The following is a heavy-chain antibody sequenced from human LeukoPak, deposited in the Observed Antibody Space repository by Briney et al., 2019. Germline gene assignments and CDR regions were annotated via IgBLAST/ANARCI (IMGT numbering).Heavy chain of an antibody. D-gene: IGHD2-15*01. J-gene: IGHJ5*02. Sequence: ASVKVSCKASGYTFIAYYLYWVRQAPGQGLEWMGWISAYNGNTNYAQKLQGRVTMTTDTSTSTAYMELRSLRSDDTAVYYCARDPWRGGGGGNWFDPWGQGTLVTVSS. CDR3: ARDPWRGGGGGNWFDP. V-gene: IGHV1-18*04. CDR2: ISAYNGNT. CDR1: GYTFIAYY.